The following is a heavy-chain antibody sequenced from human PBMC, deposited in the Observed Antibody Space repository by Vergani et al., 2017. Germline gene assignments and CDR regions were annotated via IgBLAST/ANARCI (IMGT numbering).Heavy chain of an antibody. V-gene: IGHV3-15*01. Sequence: EVQLVESGGGLVKPGGSLRLSCAASGFTFSNAWMTWVRQAPGKGLEWVGRIKIKTDGGMTCDAGPGKGKFTISRDDSKNKLYLQMNSLKTEDTAVYYCSTDNQQSSVEHCGVTNCYGGVFDIWGEGTVVT. J-gene: IGHJ3*02. D-gene: IGHD3-16*01. CDR3: STDNQQSSVEHCGVTNCYGGVFDI. CDR2: IKIKTDGGMT. CDR1: GFTFSNAW.